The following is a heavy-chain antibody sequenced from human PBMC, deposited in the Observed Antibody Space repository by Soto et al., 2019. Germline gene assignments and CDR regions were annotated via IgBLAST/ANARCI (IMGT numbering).Heavy chain of an antibody. CDR2: IYYSGRT. CDR3: ARHVSDYGGLNWFAP. CDR1: GGSISSSPYY. Sequence: QLQLQESGPGLVKPSETLSLTCTVSGGSISSSPYYWGYIRQPPGKRLEWIGTIYYSGRTYFNPSLRSRVTIAVDPSKNQLSLKLSSLTAADTAVYYCARHVSDYGGLNWFAPWGQGTLVTVSS. J-gene: IGHJ5*02. D-gene: IGHD4-17*01. V-gene: IGHV4-39*01.